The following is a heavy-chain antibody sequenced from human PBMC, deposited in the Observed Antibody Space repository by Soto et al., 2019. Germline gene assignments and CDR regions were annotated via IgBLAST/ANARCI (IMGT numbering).Heavy chain of an antibody. V-gene: IGHV5-51*01. CDR1: GYSFTSYW. Sequence: GESLKISCKGSGYSFTSYWIGWVRQMPGKVLEWMGIIYPGDSDTRYSPSFRGQVTFSADKSISTAYLQWSSLKASDTAMYYCARQLPISDSKYYYYGMDVWGQGXTVTVSS. CDR2: IYPGDSDT. D-gene: IGHD2-21*01. CDR3: ARQLPISDSKYYYYGMDV. J-gene: IGHJ6*02.